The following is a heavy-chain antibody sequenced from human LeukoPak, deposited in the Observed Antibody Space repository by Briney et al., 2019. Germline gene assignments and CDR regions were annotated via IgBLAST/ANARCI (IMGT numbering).Heavy chain of an antibody. J-gene: IGHJ4*02. D-gene: IGHD6-19*01. CDR2: IIPILGIA. CDR1: GGTFSSYD. V-gene: IGHV1-69*04. CDR3: ALIAVAGTGSIDG. Sequence: GASVKVSCKASGGTFSSYDISWVRQAPGQGLEWMGRIIPILGIANYAQKFQGRVTITADKSTSTAYMELSSLRSEDTAVYYCALIAVAGTGSIDGWGQRTLVTASS.